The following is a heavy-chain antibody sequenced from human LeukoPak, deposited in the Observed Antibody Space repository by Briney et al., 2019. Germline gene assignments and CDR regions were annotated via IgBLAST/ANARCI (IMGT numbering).Heavy chain of an antibody. CDR1: GFTFSNYA. CDR2: ISGSGDST. D-gene: IGHD6-19*01. CDR3: AKSMTLQWRGFFDL. Sequence: GGSLRLSCAASGFTFSNYAMSWVRQAPGRGLEWVSVISGSGDSTYYADSVMGHFTVSRDNSKNTLYLQMNSLRAEDTAVYYCAKSMTLQWRGFFDLWGRGTHVTVSS. J-gene: IGHJ2*01. V-gene: IGHV3-23*01.